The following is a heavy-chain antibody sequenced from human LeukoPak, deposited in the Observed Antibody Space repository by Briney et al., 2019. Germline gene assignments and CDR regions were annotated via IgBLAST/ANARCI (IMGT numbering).Heavy chain of an antibody. CDR2: ILNDVSNK. CDR3: ARTMYPNTMTTLHYYHGMDV. D-gene: IGHD4-17*01. J-gene: IGHJ6*02. V-gene: IGHV3-30-3*01. Sequence: RRSLRLSCAASGFTFSSYAMHWVRQDPGKGLEWVAVILNDVSNKYYAGSVKGRFTISRDNSKNTLYLQMNRLRAQDTAVYYCARTMYPNTMTTLHYYHGMDVWGQGNTVTLS. CDR1: GFTFSSYA.